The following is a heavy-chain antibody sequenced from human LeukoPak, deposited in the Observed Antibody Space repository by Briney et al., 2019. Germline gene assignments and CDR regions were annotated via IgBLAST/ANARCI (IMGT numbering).Heavy chain of an antibody. J-gene: IGHJ4*02. Sequence: PSETLSLTCTVSGGSISSSSYYWGWIRQPPGKGLEWIGSIYYSGSTYYNPSLKSRVTISVDTSKSQFSLKLSSVTAADTAVYYCARHLYGSGSYLDYWGQGTLVTVSS. CDR1: GGSISSSSYY. CDR3: ARHLYGSGSYLDY. CDR2: IYYSGST. D-gene: IGHD3-10*01. V-gene: IGHV4-39*01.